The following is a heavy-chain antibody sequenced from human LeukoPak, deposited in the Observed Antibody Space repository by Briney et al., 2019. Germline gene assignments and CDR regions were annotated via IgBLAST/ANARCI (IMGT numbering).Heavy chain of an antibody. CDR1: GFTFSNYW. J-gene: IGHJ4*02. CDR3: VRGYCVGSSCSRAY. V-gene: IGHV3-74*01. CDR2: IKTDGSST. Sequence: GGSLRLSCAASGFTFSNYWMYWVRQGPGKGLVWVSRIKTDGSSTTYADSVKGRFTISRDNAKNTLYLQMNSLRAEDTAVYYCVRGYCVGSSCSRAYWGRGTLVTVSS. D-gene: IGHD2-15*01.